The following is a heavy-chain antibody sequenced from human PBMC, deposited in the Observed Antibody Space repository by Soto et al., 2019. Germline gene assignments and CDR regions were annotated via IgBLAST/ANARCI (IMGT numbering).Heavy chain of an antibody. CDR3: XXXXXYYLIDDY. D-gene: IGHD3-22*01. CDR1: GYTFTSYA. V-gene: IGHV1-3*05. CDR2: INAGNGNT. J-gene: IGHJ4*02. Sequence: QVQLVQSGAEEKKPGASVKVSCKASGYTFTSYAMHWVRQAPGQRLEWMGWINAGNGNTKYSLKFQGRVTITRDTXXXXXXXXXXXXXXXXXAVYXXXXXXXYYLIDDYWGQGTLVTVSS.